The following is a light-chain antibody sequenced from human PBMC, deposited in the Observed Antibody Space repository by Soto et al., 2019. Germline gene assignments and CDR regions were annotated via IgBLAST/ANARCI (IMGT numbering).Light chain of an antibody. V-gene: IGKV1-39*01. CDR2: AAS. CDR3: QQSYITPWT. Sequence: DIRMTQSPSSLSASVGDRVTITCRASASISNYLNWYQQTPGKAPNLLIYAASSLQSGVPSRFSGSGSGTDFTLTINSLQPEDFATYYCQQSYITPWTFGQGTKVEIK. J-gene: IGKJ1*01. CDR1: ASISNY.